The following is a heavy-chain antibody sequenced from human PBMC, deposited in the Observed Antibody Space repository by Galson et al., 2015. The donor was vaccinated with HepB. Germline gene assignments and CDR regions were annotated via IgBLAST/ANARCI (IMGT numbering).Heavy chain of an antibody. J-gene: IGHJ4*02. Sequence: SLRLSCAASGFTFDDYTMHWVRQAPGKGLEWVSLISWDGGSTYYADSVKGRLTISRDNSKNSLYLQMNSLRTEDTALYYCAKGSSYYDFWSGYPPSDYWGQGTLVTVSS. CDR1: GFTFDDYT. V-gene: IGHV3-43*01. D-gene: IGHD3-3*01. CDR2: ISWDGGST. CDR3: AKGSSYYDFWSGYPPSDY.